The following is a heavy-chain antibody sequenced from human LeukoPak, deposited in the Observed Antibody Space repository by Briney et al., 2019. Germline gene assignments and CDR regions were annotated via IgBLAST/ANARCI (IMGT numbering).Heavy chain of an antibody. CDR3: ARSAGCSSTSCFHHYFDY. Sequence: PSETLSLTCTVSGGSISSSSYYWGWIRQPPGKGLEWIGSIYYSGSTYDTPSLKSRVTISVDTSKNHFSLKLSSVTAADTAVYYCARSAGCSSTSCFHHYFDYWGQGTLVTVSS. V-gene: IGHV4-39*07. D-gene: IGHD2-2*01. CDR2: IYYSGST. J-gene: IGHJ4*02. CDR1: GGSISSSSYY.